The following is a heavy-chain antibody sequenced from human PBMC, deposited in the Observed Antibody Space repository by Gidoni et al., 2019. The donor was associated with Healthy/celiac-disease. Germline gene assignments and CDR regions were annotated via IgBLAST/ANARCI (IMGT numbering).Heavy chain of an antibody. Sequence: QVQLVESGGGVVQPGRSLRLSCAASGVTFSSYGMHWVRQAPGKGLEWVAVIWYDGSNKYYADSVKGRFTISRDNSKNTLYLQMNSLRAEDTAVYYCARAKGSSSVDYYYYGMDVWGQGTTVTVSS. CDR3: ARAKGSSSVDYYYYGMDV. D-gene: IGHD6-6*01. V-gene: IGHV3-33*01. CDR1: GVTFSSYG. CDR2: IWYDGSNK. J-gene: IGHJ6*02.